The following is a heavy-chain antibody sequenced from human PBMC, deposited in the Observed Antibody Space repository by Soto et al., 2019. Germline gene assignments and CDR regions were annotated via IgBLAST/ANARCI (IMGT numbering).Heavy chain of an antibody. J-gene: IGHJ6*02. V-gene: IGHV3-30-3*01. Sequence: GGSLRLSCAASGFTFSRYAMHWVRQAPGKGLEWVAVILYDGSKKEYADSVKGRFTISRDNSKNTLYLQMNSLRDEDMAVYYCARVNIEWNDVGGMDVWGQGTTVTVSS. D-gene: IGHD1-1*01. CDR3: ARVNIEWNDVGGMDV. CDR1: GFTFSRYA. CDR2: ILYDGSKK.